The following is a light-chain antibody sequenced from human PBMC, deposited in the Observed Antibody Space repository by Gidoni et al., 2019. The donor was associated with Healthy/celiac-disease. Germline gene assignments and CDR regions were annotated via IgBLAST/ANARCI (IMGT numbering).Light chain of an antibody. CDR1: QSVSSN. J-gene: IGKJ2*01. Sequence: TLSVSPGERATLSCRASQSVSSNLAWYQQKPGQAPRLLIYGASTRATGIPARFSGSGSGTEFTITISSLQSEDFAVYYCQQYNNWPGYTFGQXTKLEIK. V-gene: IGKV3-15*01. CDR3: QQYNNWPGYT. CDR2: GAS.